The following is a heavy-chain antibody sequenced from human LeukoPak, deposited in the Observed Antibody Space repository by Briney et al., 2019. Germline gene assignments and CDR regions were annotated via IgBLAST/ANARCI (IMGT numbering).Heavy chain of an antibody. CDR2: IYYSGST. CDR3: ARGESSPPSYYYYYMDV. CDR1: GGSISSYY. V-gene: IGHV4-59*01. D-gene: IGHD6-13*01. Sequence: SSETLSLTCTVSGGSISSYYWSWIRQPPGKGLEWIGYIYYSGSTNNNPSLKSRVTISVDTSKNQFSLKLNSVTAADTAVYYCARGESSPPSYYYYYMDVWGKGTTVTVSS. J-gene: IGHJ6*03.